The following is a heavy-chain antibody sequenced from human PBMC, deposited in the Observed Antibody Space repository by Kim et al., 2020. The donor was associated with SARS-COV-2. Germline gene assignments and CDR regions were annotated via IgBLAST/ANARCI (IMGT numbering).Heavy chain of an antibody. Sequence: KGRFTISRDNSKNTLYLQMNSLRAEDTAVYYCAKALDTIFGVVISYTLDYWGQGTLVTVSS. V-gene: IGHV3-23*01. D-gene: IGHD3-3*01. J-gene: IGHJ4*02. CDR3: AKALDTIFGVVISYTLDY.